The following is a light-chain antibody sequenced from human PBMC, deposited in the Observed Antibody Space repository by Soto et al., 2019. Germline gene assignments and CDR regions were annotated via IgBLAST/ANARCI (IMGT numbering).Light chain of an antibody. Sequence: QSVLTQPPSVSGAPGQRVTIACTGSSSNIGAGYDVNWDQQLPGAAPKFLIYGNSNRASGVPDRFSGYNSGTSASLAITALHAEDEADYYCQSYDSRLSGYVFGTGTKVT. J-gene: IGLJ1*01. V-gene: IGLV1-40*01. CDR1: SSNIGAGYD. CDR2: GNS. CDR3: QSYDSRLSGYV.